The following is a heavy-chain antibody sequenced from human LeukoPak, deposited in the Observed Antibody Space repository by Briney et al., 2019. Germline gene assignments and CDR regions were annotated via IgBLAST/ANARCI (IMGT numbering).Heavy chain of an antibody. CDR2: FSGNGGAT. D-gene: IGHD3-22*01. V-gene: IGHV3-23*01. CDR1: GFTFSNCA. Sequence: GSLRPSCAASGFTFSNCAMSWVRQAPGKGLEWVSSFSGNGGATYYADSVKGRFTISRDNSKNMLYLQMNSLRAEDTAVYYCTTLLTMIHWGQGTLVTVSS. J-gene: IGHJ4*02. CDR3: TTLLTMIH.